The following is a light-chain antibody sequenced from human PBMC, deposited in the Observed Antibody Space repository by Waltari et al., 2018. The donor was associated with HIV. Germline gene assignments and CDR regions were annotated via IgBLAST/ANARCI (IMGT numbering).Light chain of an antibody. CDR2: EVS. Sequence: QSALPQPASVSGSPGQSITISCTGTSSDVGGYNYVSWYQQHPGKAPKLMIYEVSNRPSGVSNRFSGSKSGNTASLTISGLQAEDESNYYCSSYTSSDTVVFGGGTKLTVL. CDR3: SSYTSSDTVV. CDR1: SSDVGGYNY. J-gene: IGLJ2*01. V-gene: IGLV2-14*01.